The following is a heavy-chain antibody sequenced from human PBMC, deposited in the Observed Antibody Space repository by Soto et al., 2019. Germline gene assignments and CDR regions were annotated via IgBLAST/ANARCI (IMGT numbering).Heavy chain of an antibody. V-gene: IGHV6-1*01. CDR2: TYYRSKWYN. CDR3: ARAGQQLVLDYYYYYGMDV. J-gene: IGHJ6*02. CDR1: GDSVSSNSAA. D-gene: IGHD6-13*01. Sequence: SQTLSRTCAISGDSVSSNSAAWNWIRQSPSRGLEWLGRTYYRSKWYNDYAVSVKSRITINPDTSKNQFSLQLNSVTPEDTAVYYCARAGQQLVLDYYYYYGMDVWGQGTTVTVSS.